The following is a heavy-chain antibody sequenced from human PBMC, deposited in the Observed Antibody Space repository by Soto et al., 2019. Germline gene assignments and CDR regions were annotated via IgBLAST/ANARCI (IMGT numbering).Heavy chain of an antibody. Sequence: PGGSLRLSCAASGFTFSSCAMGWVRQAPGKGLEWVSVIYSGGSTYYADSVKGRFTISRDNSKNTLYLQMNSLRAEDTAVYYCFRLCGGDCYYQAHYGMDVWGQGTTVTVSS. V-gene: IGHV3-66*01. D-gene: IGHD2-21*02. CDR1: GFTFSSCA. J-gene: IGHJ6*02. CDR3: FRLCGGDCYYQAHYGMDV. CDR2: IYSGGST.